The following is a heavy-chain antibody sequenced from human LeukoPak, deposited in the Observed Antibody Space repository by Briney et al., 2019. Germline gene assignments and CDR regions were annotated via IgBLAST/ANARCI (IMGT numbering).Heavy chain of an antibody. CDR3: ARDYWFGELFDY. J-gene: IGHJ4*02. Sequence: SETLSLTCTVSGGSISSSSYYWGWIRQPPGKGLEWIGSIYYSGSTNYNPSLKSRVTMSVDTSKNQFSLKLSSVTAADTAVYYCARDYWFGELFDYWGQGTLVTVSS. D-gene: IGHD3-10*01. V-gene: IGHV4-39*07. CDR2: IYYSGST. CDR1: GGSISSSSYY.